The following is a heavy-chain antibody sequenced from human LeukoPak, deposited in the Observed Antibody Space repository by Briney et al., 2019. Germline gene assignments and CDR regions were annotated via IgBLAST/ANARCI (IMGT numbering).Heavy chain of an antibody. CDR1: GYTFTSYY. Sequence: ASVKVSCKASGYTFTSYYMHWVRQAPGQGLEWMGIINPSGGSTSYAQKFQGRVTMTRDMSTSTVYMELSSLRSEDTAVYYCARDLVVGGLYYYDSSGCPDYWGQGTLVTVSS. J-gene: IGHJ4*02. V-gene: IGHV1-46*01. D-gene: IGHD3-22*01. CDR2: INPSGGST. CDR3: ARDLVVGGLYYYDSSGCPDY.